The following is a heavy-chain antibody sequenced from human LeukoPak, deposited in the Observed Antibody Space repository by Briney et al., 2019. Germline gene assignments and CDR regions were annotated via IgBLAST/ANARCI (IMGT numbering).Heavy chain of an antibody. D-gene: IGHD3-3*01. CDR2: INPNSGGT. V-gene: IGHV1-2*02. J-gene: IGHJ5*02. Sequence: ASVKVSCKASGYTFTGYYMHWVRQAPGQGLEWMGWINPNSGGTNYAQKFQGRFTMTRDTSISTAYMELSRLRSDDTAVYYCARANYDFWSGSNWFDPWGQGTLVTVSS. CDR3: ARANYDFWSGSNWFDP. CDR1: GYTFTGYY.